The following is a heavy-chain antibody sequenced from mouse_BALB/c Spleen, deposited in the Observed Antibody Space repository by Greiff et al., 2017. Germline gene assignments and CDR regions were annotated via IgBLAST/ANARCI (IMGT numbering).Heavy chain of an antibody. Sequence: EVHLVESGGGLVQPGGSRKLSCAASGFTFSSFGMHWVRQAPEKGLEWVAYISSGSSTIYYADTVKGRFTISRDNPKNTLFLQMTSLRSEDTAMYYCARGALLYYAMDYWGQGTSVTVSS. D-gene: IGHD3-1*01. V-gene: IGHV5-17*02. CDR2: ISSGSSTI. CDR3: ARGALLYYAMDY. J-gene: IGHJ4*01. CDR1: GFTFSSFG.